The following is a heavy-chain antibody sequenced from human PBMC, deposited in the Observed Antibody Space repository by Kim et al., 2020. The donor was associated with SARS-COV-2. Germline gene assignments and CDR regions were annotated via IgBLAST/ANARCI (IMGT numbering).Heavy chain of an antibody. CDR2: ISANNGNT. CDR1: GYTFTSYG. J-gene: IGHJ6*02. D-gene: IGHD2-2*01. V-gene: IGHV1-18*04. CDR3: ARCPCSSTSCLFRFNYYYYGMDV. Sequence: ASVKVSCKASGYTFTSYGISWVRQAPGQGLEWMGGISANNGNTNYAQKLQGRVTMTTDTSTSTAYMELRRLRSDDTAVYYCARCPCSSTSCLFRFNYYYYGMDVWGQGATVTVSS.